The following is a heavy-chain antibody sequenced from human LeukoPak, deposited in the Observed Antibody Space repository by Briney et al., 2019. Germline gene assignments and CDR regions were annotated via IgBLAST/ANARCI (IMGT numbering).Heavy chain of an antibody. V-gene: IGHV3-21*01. Sequence: PGGSPRLSCAASGFTFSSYSMNWVRQAPGKGLEWVSSISSSSSYIYYADSVKGRFTISRDNAKNSLYLQMNSLRAEDTAVYYCARDIRLAAQYWGQGTLVTVSS. D-gene: IGHD6-6*01. J-gene: IGHJ4*02. CDR3: ARDIRLAAQY. CDR1: GFTFSSYS. CDR2: ISSSSSYI.